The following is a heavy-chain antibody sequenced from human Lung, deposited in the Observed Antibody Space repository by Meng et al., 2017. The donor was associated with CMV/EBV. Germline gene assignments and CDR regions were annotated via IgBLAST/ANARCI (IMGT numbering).Heavy chain of an antibody. CDR1: GYTFTGYY. CDR2: INPNSGGT. Sequence: SVXVSXXASGYTFTGYYMHWVRQAPGQGLEWMGWINPNSGGTNYAQKFQGRVTMTRDTSISTAYMELSRPRSDDTAVYYCARGVNYDILTGPWGQGTLVTVSS. V-gene: IGHV1-2*02. CDR3: ARGVNYDILTGP. D-gene: IGHD3-9*01. J-gene: IGHJ5*02.